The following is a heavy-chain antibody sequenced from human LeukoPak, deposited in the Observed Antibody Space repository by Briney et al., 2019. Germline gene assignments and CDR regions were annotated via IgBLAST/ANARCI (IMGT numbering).Heavy chain of an antibody. CDR3: ARTENDYYDSSGYRY. V-gene: IGHV4-39*01. D-gene: IGHD3-22*01. J-gene: IGHJ4*02. CDR2: IYYSGST. CDR1: GGSISSSSYY. Sequence: SETLSLTCTVSGGSISSSSYYWGWIRQPPGKGLGWIGSIYYSGSTYYNPSLKSRVTISVDTSKNQFSLKLSSVTAADTAVYYCARTENDYYDSSGYRYWGQGTLVTVSS.